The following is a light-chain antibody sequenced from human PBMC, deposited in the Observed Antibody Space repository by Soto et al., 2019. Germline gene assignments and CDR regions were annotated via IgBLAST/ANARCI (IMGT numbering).Light chain of an antibody. CDR3: SSYTTSGTLV. CDR2: EVS. Sequence: SVLTQPASVSGSPGQSITISCTGTSSDVGAYNYVSWYQQHAGKAPKFMIYEVSNRPSGVSNRFSGSKSGNTASLTISGLQAEDEADYYCSSYTTSGTLVFGGGTKLTVL. CDR1: SSDVGAYNY. J-gene: IGLJ3*02. V-gene: IGLV2-14*01.